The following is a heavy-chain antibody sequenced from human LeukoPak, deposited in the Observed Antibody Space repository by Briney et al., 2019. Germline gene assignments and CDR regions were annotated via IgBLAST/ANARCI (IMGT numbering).Heavy chain of an antibody. J-gene: IGHJ4*02. CDR1: GGSITSTTYY. D-gene: IGHD3-16*01. CDR2: IYYSGST. V-gene: IGHV4-39*07. Sequence: SQTLSLTCTVSGGSITSTTYYSGWIRQPPGKGLEWIGGIYYSGSTYYNPSLKSRVTISGDTSKNQLSLKLSSVTSADTAMYFCARDMNTNFDYWGQGTLVTVSS. CDR3: ARDMNTNFDY.